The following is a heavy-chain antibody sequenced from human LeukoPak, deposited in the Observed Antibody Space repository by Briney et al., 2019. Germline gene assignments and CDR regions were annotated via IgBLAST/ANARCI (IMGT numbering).Heavy chain of an antibody. V-gene: IGHV4-30-4*01. CDR3: ARCFTSGYYSPFDN. D-gene: IGHD3-22*01. J-gene: IGHJ4*02. Sequence: SETLSLTCTVSGGSISSGDYYWTWIRQPPGKGLEWIAYIYYTGSTYYNPSLKSRVTISVDTSKNQSSLKMTSLTAADTAVYYCARCFTSGYYSPFDNWGQGALVAVSS. CDR2: IYYTGST. CDR1: GGSISSGDYY.